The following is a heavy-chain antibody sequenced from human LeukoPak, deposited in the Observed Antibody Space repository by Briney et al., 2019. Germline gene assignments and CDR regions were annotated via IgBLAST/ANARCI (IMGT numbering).Heavy chain of an antibody. D-gene: IGHD3-22*01. J-gene: IGHJ4*02. CDR1: GGSISSYY. V-gene: IGHV4-59*01. Sequence: SETLSLTCTVSGGSISSYYWSWIRQPPGKGLEWIGYIYYSGSTNYNPSLKSRVTISVDTSKNQFSLKLSSVTAADTAVYYCARADSSGYFDYWGQGTLVTVSS. CDR2: IYYSGST. CDR3: ARADSSGYFDY.